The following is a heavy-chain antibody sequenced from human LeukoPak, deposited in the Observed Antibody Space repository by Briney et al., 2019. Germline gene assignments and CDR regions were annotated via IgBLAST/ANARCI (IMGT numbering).Heavy chain of an antibody. Sequence: SATLSLTCAVYGGSFSGYYWSWIRQPPGKGLEWIGEINHSGSTNYNPSLKSRVTISVDTSKNQFSLKLSSVTAADTAVYYCARGALERRSAFDIWGQGTMVTVSS. V-gene: IGHV4-34*01. CDR2: INHSGST. CDR3: ARGALERRSAFDI. D-gene: IGHD1-1*01. CDR1: GGSFSGYY. J-gene: IGHJ3*02.